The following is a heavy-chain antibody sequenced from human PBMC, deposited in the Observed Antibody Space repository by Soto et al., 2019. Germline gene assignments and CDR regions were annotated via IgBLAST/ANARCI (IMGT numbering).Heavy chain of an antibody. D-gene: IGHD6-13*01. V-gene: IGHV4-4*07. CDR2: IYTSGST. CDR1: GGSISSYY. Sequence: SETLSLTCTVSGGSISSYYWSWIRQPAGKGLEWIGRIYTSGSTNYNPSLKSRVTMSVDTSKNQFSLKLSSVTAADTAVYYCASTGSSSWYVGGMDVWGQGTTVTVPS. J-gene: IGHJ6*02. CDR3: ASTGSSSWYVGGMDV.